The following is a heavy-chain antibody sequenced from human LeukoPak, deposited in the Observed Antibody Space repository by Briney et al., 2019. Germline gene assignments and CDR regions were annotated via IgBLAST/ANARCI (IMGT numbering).Heavy chain of an antibody. Sequence: PSETLSLTCTVSGGSISSYYWSWIRQPAGKGLEWIGRIYTSGGTYYNPSLKSRVTISVDTSKNQFSLKLSSVTAADTAVYYCARHKRGAVASLNNWGQGTLVTVSS. CDR1: GGSISSYY. V-gene: IGHV4-4*07. J-gene: IGHJ4*02. CDR2: IYTSGGT. CDR3: ARHKRGAVASLNN. D-gene: IGHD6-19*01.